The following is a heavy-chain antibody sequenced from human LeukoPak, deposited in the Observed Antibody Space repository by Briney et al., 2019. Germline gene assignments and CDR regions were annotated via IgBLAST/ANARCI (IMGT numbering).Heavy chain of an antibody. J-gene: IGHJ4*02. Sequence: ASVKVSCKASGYTFTSYGISWVRQAPGQGLEWMGWISAYNGNTNYAQKLQGRVTMTTDTSTSTAYMELRSPRSDDTAVYYCAREVRGYSYGYVPTDYWGQGTLVTVSS. D-gene: IGHD5-18*01. CDR2: ISAYNGNT. CDR1: GYTFTSYG. CDR3: AREVRGYSYGYVPTDY. V-gene: IGHV1-18*01.